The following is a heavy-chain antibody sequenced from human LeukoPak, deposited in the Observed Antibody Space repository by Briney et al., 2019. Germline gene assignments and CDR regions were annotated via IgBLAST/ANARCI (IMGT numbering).Heavy chain of an antibody. D-gene: IGHD3-22*01. J-gene: IGHJ4*02. V-gene: IGHV3-30*18. CDR2: ISYDGSNK. CDR3: AKDSDHYDSSGYTYYFDY. CDR1: GFTFSSYG. Sequence: GRSLRLSCAASGFTFSSYGMHWVRQAPGKGLEWVAVISYDGSNKYYADSVKGRFTISRDNSKNTLYLQMNSLRAEDTAVYYCAKDSDHYDSSGYTYYFDYWGQGTLVTVSS.